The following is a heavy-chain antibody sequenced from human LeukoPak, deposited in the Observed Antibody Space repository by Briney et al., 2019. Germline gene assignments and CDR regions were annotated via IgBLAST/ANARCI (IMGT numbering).Heavy chain of an antibody. CDR1: GGSFSGYY. D-gene: IGHD3-22*01. V-gene: IGHV4-34*01. CDR3: ARGVETYYYDSSGYYYDY. Sequence: SETLSLTCAVYGGSFSGYYWSWIRQPPGKGLEWIGEINHSGSTNYNPSLKSRVTISVDTSKNQFSLKLSSVTAADTAVYYCARGVETYYYDSSGYYYDYWGQGTLVTVSS. J-gene: IGHJ4*02. CDR2: INHSGST.